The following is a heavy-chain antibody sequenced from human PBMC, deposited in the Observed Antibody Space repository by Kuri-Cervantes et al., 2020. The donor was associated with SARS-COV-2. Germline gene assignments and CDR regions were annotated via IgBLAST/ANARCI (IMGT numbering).Heavy chain of an antibody. D-gene: IGHD2-2*01. CDR3: ARHLCSSTSCYGAEWFDP. J-gene: IGHJ5*02. Sequence: SETLSLTCTVSGGSISSYYWGWVRQPAGKGLEWIGRIYSSGSTHYNPSLKSRVTMSVDTSKNQFSLKLSSVTAADTAVYYCARHLCSSTSCYGAEWFDPWGQGTLVTVSS. CDR2: IYSSGST. V-gene: IGHV4-4*07. CDR1: GGSISSYY.